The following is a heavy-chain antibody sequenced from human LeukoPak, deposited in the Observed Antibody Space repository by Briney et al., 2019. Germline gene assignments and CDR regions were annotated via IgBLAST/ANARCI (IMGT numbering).Heavy chain of an antibody. J-gene: IGHJ4*02. CDR1: GGSFSDYF. V-gene: IGHV4-34*01. Sequence: PSETLSLTCSVYGGSFSDYFWSWIRQSPGKGLEWIGEIDDGGNTNYNPSLMSRVIVSMEKSKKQFSLVMRSVAAADTAVYYCARTPIVSGCPDYWGQGALVTVSS. CDR3: ARTPIVSGCPDY. CDR2: IDDGGNT. D-gene: IGHD6-19*01.